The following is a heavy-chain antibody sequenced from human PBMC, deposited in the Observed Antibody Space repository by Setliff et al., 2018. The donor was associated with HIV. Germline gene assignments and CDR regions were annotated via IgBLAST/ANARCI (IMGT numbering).Heavy chain of an antibody. D-gene: IGHD2-15*01. CDR1: GAFVNSTFYH. CDR2: VYHFGGT. Sequence: TLSLTCTVSGAFVNSTFYHWAWIRQSPGKGLEWIGTVYHFGGTFYNPSLESRVTISTDMSKKGFSLRLTSVTVADTAVYYCVRSDRWRNWFDPWGQGIVVTVSS. V-gene: IGHV4-39*01. CDR3: VRSDRWRNWFDP. J-gene: IGHJ5*02.